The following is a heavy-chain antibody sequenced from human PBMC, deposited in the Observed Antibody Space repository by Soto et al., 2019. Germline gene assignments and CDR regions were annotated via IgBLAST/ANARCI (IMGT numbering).Heavy chain of an antibody. V-gene: IGHV1-69*01. CDR3: ARDVGGESTIRY. D-gene: IGHD3-16*01. CDR1: GGSFSNCV. J-gene: IGHJ4*02. CDR2: IIPNFGTT. Sequence: QVQLVQSGAEVKKPGSSLKVYCKASGGSFSNCVISWVRQAPGQVLEWMGGIIPNFGTTNYAQKFQGKVTITAHETTRTAYLELSGLTSEDTSVYYCARDVGGESTIRYWGQGTLVTVSS.